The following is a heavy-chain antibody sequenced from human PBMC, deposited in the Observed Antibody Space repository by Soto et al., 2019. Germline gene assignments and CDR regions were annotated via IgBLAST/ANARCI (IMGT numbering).Heavy chain of an antibody. D-gene: IGHD6-13*01. CDR2: TSGSGGST. CDR1: GFTFSSYA. J-gene: IGHJ4*02. Sequence: EVQLLESGGGLVQPGGSLRLSCAASGFTFSSYAMSWVRQASGKGLEWVSGTSGSGGSTYYADSVKGRFTISRDNSKNTLYLQMNSLRGEDTAVYYCASAPGIARRYFDYWGQGTLVTVSS. V-gene: IGHV3-23*01. CDR3: ASAPGIARRYFDY.